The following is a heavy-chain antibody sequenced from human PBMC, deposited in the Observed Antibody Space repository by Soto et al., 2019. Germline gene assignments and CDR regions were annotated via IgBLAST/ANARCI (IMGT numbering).Heavy chain of an antibody. Sequence: EVQLVESGGGLVKPGGSLRLSCAASGFTFTNAWMSWVRQAPGKGLEWVGRIKSKTDGGTTDYAAPVKGRFTISRDDSKNTLYLQRNSLKTEDTAVYYCTTARGTYGAEYFQHWGQGTLVTVSS. D-gene: IGHD4-17*01. V-gene: IGHV3-15*01. CDR2: IKSKTDGGTT. J-gene: IGHJ1*01. CDR3: TTARGTYGAEYFQH. CDR1: GFTFTNAW.